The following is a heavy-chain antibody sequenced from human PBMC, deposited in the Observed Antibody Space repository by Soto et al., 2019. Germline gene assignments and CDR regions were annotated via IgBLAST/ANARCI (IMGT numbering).Heavy chain of an antibody. Sequence: GESLKISCAASGFTVSSNYMSWVRQAPGKGLEWVSVIYSGGSTYYADSVKGRFTISRDNSKNTLYLQMNSLRAEDTAVYYCARNDYGGNSNYWGQGTLVTVSS. CDR1: GFTVSSNY. V-gene: IGHV3-53*01. J-gene: IGHJ4*02. CDR3: ARNDYGGNSNY. CDR2: IYSGGST. D-gene: IGHD4-17*01.